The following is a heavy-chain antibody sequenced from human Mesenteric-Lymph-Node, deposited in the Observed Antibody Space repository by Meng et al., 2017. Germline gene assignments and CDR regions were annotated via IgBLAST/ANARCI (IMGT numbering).Heavy chain of an antibody. V-gene: IGHV3-74*03. CDR3: AKDLRWNALDM. Sequence: GESLKISCAASGFTFSNNWMNWVRQVPGKGLVWVSRISNDESSIKYADSVKGRFTISRDNAKNTLYLQMNNLRAEDTAVYYCAKDLRWNALDMWGPGTLVTVSS. CDR1: GFTFSNNW. CDR2: ISNDESSI. J-gene: IGHJ3*02. D-gene: IGHD2-15*01.